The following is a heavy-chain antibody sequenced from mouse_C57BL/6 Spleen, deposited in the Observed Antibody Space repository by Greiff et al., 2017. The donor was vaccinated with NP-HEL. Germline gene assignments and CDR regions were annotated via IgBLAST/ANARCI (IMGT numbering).Heavy chain of an antibody. CDR2: INYDGSST. J-gene: IGHJ1*03. Sequence: VESEGGLVQPGSSMKLSCTASGFTFSDYYMAWVRQVPEKGLEWVANINYDGSSTYYLDSLKSRFIISRDNAKNILYLQMSSLKSEDTATYYCAREGYGPWYFDVWGTGTTVTVSS. CDR3: AREGYGPWYFDV. D-gene: IGHD2-10*02. V-gene: IGHV5-16*01. CDR1: GFTFSDYY.